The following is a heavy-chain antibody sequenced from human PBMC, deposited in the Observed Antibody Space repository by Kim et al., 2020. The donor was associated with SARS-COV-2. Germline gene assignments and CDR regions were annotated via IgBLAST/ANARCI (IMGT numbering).Heavy chain of an antibody. CDR1: GFTFSSYD. Sequence: GGSLRLSCAASGFTFSSYDMHWVRQATGKGLEWVSAIGTAGDTYYPGSVKGRFTISRENAKNSLYLQMNSLRAGDTAVYYCARALRYYDFWSGYFPPTLDYGMDVWGQGTTVTVSS. D-gene: IGHD3-3*01. CDR2: IGTAGDT. V-gene: IGHV3-13*04. CDR3: ARALRYYDFWSGYFPPTLDYGMDV. J-gene: IGHJ6*02.